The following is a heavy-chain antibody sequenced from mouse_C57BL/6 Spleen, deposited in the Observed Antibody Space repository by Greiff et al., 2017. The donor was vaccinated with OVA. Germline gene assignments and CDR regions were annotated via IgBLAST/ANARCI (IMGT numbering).Heavy chain of an antibody. J-gene: IGHJ2*01. D-gene: IGHD2-5*01. V-gene: IGHV1-55*01. CDR1: GYTFTSYW. CDR3: ARSGIVTTRSYFDY. CDR2: IYPGSGST. Sequence: QVQLQQPGAELVKPGASVKMSCKASGYTFTSYWITWVKQRPGQGLEWIGDIYPGSGSTNYNEKFKSKATLTVDTSSSTAYMQLSSLTSEDSAVYYGARSGIVTTRSYFDYWGQGTTLTVSS.